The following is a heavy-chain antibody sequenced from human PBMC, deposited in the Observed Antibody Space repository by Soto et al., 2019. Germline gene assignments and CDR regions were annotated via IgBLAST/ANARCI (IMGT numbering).Heavy chain of an antibody. CDR2: ISGSGGST. D-gene: IGHD5-12*01. V-gene: IGHV3-23*01. Sequence: GGSLRLSCAASGFTFSSYAMSWVRQAPGKGLEWVSAISGSGGSTYYADSVKGRFTISRDNSKNTLYLQMNSLRAEDTAVYYCAKGSGYSGYDLDAFDIWGQGTTVTVSS. CDR3: AKGSGYSGYDLDAFDI. J-gene: IGHJ3*02. CDR1: GFTFSSYA.